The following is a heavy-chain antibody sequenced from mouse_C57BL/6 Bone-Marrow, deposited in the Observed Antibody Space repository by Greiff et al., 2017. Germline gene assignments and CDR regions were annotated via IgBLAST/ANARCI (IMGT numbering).Heavy chain of an antibody. CDR2: IYPGNSDT. V-gene: IGHV1-5*01. Sequence: EVKLVESGTVLARPGASVKMSCKTSGYTFTSYWMHWVKQRPGQGLEWIGAIYPGNSDTSYNQKFKGKAKLTAVTSASTAYMELSSLTNEDSAVYYCTNYYGSRGGFAYWGQGTLVTVSA. CDR1: GYTFTSYW. D-gene: IGHD1-1*01. J-gene: IGHJ3*01. CDR3: TNYYGSRGGFAY.